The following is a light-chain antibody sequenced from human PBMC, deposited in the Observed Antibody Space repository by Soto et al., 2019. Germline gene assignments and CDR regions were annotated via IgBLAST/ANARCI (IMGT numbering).Light chain of an antibody. CDR1: QGIGNA. CDR2: GAS. J-gene: IGKJ1*01. CDR3: QQLDNSQWT. V-gene: IGKV1-6*01. Sequence: ASQMTQSPSCLSASVGDRVTISCRASQGIGNALGWYQQKPGKPPKVLIYGASNLQSGVPPRFSGSGSGTEFRLTISTMQPDDFATYYCQQLDNSQWTFGQGTKVDIK.